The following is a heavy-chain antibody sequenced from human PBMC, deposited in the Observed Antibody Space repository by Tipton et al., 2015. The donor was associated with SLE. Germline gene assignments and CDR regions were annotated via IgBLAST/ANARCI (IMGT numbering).Heavy chain of an antibody. Sequence: GLVKPSETLSLTSTVSGGSISSYYWSWIRQPPGKGLEWIGYIYYSGSTNYSPSLKSRVTISVATSKNQFSLKLSSVNAADTAVYYCARDRIQYDDYAWDYWGQETLDTVSS. CDR2: IYYSGST. V-gene: IGHV4-59*01. CDR1: GGSISSYY. J-gene: IGHJ4*02. CDR3: ARDRIQYDDYAWDY. D-gene: IGHD4-17*01.